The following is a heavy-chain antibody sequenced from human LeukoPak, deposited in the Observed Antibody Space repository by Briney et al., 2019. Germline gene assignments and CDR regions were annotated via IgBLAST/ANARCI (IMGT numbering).Heavy chain of an antibody. Sequence: SETLSLTCTLSSGSLSSSYWSWIRQPPGKGLEWIGEINHSGSTNYNPSLKSRVTISVDTSKNQFSLKLSSVTAADTAVYYCARRRYDFWSGYFGYNWFDPWGQGTLVTVSS. CDR3: ARRRYDFWSGYFGYNWFDP. V-gene: IGHV4-34*01. J-gene: IGHJ5*02. CDR2: INHSGST. D-gene: IGHD3-3*01. CDR1: SGSLSSSY.